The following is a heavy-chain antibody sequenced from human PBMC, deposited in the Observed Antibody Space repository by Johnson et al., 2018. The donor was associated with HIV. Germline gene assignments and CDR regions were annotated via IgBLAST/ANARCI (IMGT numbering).Heavy chain of an antibody. J-gene: IGHJ3*02. D-gene: IGHD3-16*01. CDR2: IKQDGSEK. CDR1: GFTFSNYW. CDR3: ARGRGALDI. V-gene: IGHV3-7*04. Sequence: VQLVQSGGGLVQPGGSLRLSCAASGFTFSNYWMTWVRQAPGKGLEWVANIKQDGSEKYYVDSVKRRFTISRDNAKTSLYLQMSSLRAEDTAVYYCARGRGALDIWGQGTMVTVSS.